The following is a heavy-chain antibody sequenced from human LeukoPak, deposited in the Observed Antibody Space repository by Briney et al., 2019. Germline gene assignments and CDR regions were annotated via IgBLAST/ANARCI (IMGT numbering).Heavy chain of an antibody. CDR2: TNPNSGNT. V-gene: IGHV1-8*01. CDR3: ARGQVMITFGGVIVTDYYYMDV. CDR1: GYTFTSYD. J-gene: IGHJ6*03. Sequence: ASVKVSCKASGYTFTSYDINWVRQATGQGLEWMGWTNPNSGNTGYAQKFQGRVTMTRNTSISTAYMELSSLRSEDTAVYYCARGQVMITFGGVIVTDYYYMDVWGKGTTVTVSS. D-gene: IGHD3-16*02.